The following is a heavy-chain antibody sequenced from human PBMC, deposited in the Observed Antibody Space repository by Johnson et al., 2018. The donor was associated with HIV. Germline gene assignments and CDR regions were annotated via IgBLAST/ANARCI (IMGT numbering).Heavy chain of an antibody. Sequence: VQLVESGGGLIKPGGSLRLSCAASGFTFSNAWMSWVRQGPGQGLEWVGRIKSKTEGGTTDYAAPVTGRFTISRSYSKNTLFLQMNSQKIEDTATYYCTTAGSSGSAHAFDIWGQGTRVTVSS. D-gene: IGHD3-22*01. V-gene: IGHV3-15*01. CDR1: GFTFSNAW. CDR2: IKSKTEGGTT. J-gene: IGHJ3*02. CDR3: TTAGSSGSAHAFDI.